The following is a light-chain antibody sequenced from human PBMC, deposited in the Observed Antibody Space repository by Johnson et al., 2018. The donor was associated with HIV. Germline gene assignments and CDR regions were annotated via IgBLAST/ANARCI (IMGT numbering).Light chain of an antibody. CDR3: GTWDSSLSAFYV. J-gene: IGLJ1*01. Sequence: QSLLTQPPSVSAAPGQKVTISCSGSSSNIGNNYVSWYQQLPGTAPKLLIYDNNKLPSGIPDRFSGSKSGTSATLGITGLQTGDEADYYCGTWDSSLSAFYVFGTGTKVTVL. CDR2: DNN. CDR1: SSNIGNNY. V-gene: IGLV1-51*01.